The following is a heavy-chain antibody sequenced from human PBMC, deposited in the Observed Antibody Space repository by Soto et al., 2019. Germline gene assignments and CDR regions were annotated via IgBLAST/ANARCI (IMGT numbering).Heavy chain of an antibody. CDR3: ARGGGDGYGLLRVFDP. J-gene: IGHJ5*02. Sequence: QVQLVQSGAEVKKPGSSVKVSCKASGGNFSNYAITWVRQAPGQGLEWMGGIIPIFGAANYAQKFQGRVTITADKSTKTAYMELSSLTSEDTAVYYCARGGGDGYGLLRVFDPWGQGTLVTVSS. CDR2: IIPIFGAA. CDR1: GGNFSNYA. V-gene: IGHV1-69*06. D-gene: IGHD5-18*01.